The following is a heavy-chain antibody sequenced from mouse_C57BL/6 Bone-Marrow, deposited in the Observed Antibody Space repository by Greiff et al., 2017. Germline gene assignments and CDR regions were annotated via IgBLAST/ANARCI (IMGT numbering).Heavy chain of an antibody. CDR2: IYPGDGDT. J-gene: IGHJ2*01. V-gene: IGHV1-82*01. CDR3: ARVVGSYFDY. CDR1: GYAFSSSW. D-gene: IGHD1-1*01. Sequence: VQLQQSGPELVKPGASVKISCKASGYAFSSSWMNWVKQRPGKGLEWIGRIYPGDGDTNYNGKFKGKATLTADKSSSTAFMQLSSRTSEYSAVYFCARVVGSYFDYWGQGTTLTVSS.